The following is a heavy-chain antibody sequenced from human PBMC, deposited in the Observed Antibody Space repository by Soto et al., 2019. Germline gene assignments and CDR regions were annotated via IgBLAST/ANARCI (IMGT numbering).Heavy chain of an antibody. V-gene: IGHV1-18*01. Sequence: GASVKVSCKASGYTFTSYGISWVRQAPGQGLEWMGWISAYNGNTNYAQKLQGRVTMTTDTSTSTAYMELRSLRSDDTAVYYCARDGVVVAANNWFDPWGQGTLVTVSP. D-gene: IGHD2-15*01. CDR1: GYTFTSYG. CDR2: ISAYNGNT. CDR3: ARDGVVVAANNWFDP. J-gene: IGHJ5*02.